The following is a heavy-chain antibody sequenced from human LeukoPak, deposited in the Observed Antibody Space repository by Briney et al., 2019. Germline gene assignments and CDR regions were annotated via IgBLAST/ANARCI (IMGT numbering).Heavy chain of an antibody. V-gene: IGHV1-18*01. Sequence: PGASVKVSCKASGYTFTSYGISWVRQAPGQGLEWMGWISAYNGNTNYAQKLQGRVTMTTDTSTSTAYMELRSLRPDDTAVYYCAREYCSGGSCYSFDYWGQGILVTVSS. CDR2: ISAYNGNT. CDR1: GYTFTSYG. CDR3: AREYCSGGSCYSFDY. D-gene: IGHD2-15*01. J-gene: IGHJ4*02.